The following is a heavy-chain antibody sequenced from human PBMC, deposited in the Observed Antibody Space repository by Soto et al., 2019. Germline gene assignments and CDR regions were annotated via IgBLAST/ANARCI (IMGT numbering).Heavy chain of an antibody. D-gene: IGHD3-9*01. Sequence: QVQLVQSGAEVKKPGSSVKVSCKASGGTFSSYAISWVRQAPGQGLEWMGGIIPIFGTANYAQKFQGRVTITADESTSTAYMELSSLRSEATAVYYCARGVLRYFDWLSANDAFDIWGQGTMVTVSS. J-gene: IGHJ3*02. CDR1: GGTFSSYA. CDR3: ARGVLRYFDWLSANDAFDI. CDR2: IIPIFGTA. V-gene: IGHV1-69*12.